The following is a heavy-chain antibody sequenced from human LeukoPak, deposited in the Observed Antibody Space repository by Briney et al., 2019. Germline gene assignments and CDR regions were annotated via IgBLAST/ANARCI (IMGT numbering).Heavy chain of an antibody. CDR1: GGSFSGYY. Sequence: SETLSLTCAISGGSFSGYYWTWIREAPGKGLEWIGEMHYSGATSYKPSLRGRVTISRGTSENQLSLEVTSVTAADTAVYYCARGILGFYYFDVWGRGIPVTVSS. J-gene: IGHJ2*01. CDR3: ARGILGFYYFDV. D-gene: IGHD3-10*01. V-gene: IGHV4-34*01. CDR2: MHYSGAT.